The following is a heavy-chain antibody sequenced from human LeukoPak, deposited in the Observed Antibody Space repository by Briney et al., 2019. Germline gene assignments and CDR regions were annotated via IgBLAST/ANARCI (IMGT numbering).Heavy chain of an antibody. CDR1: GFTFSSYA. CDR2: ISGSGTDT. V-gene: IGHV3-23*01. Sequence: GGSLRLSCGGSGFTFSSYAMSWVRQARGRGLDWVSAISGSGTDTFYANSVKGRFTISRDNPKNTLYLQMNSLRAEDTAVYYCAKGGGSSCYSPSDYWGQGTLVTVSS. D-gene: IGHD2-15*01. CDR3: AKGGGSSCYSPSDY. J-gene: IGHJ4*02.